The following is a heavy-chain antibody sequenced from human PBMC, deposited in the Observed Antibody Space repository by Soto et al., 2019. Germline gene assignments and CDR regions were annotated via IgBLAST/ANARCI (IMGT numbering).Heavy chain of an antibody. Sequence: SETLSLTCAVSGDSVTRDSHYWGWIRQPPGKGLESIANIYYDGNTYYNPSLKGRVTISLDTSKNQFSLRLNSVTAADTAVYYCRRSSRYSTDVWGQGITVTVSS. V-gene: IGHV4-39*01. CDR1: GDSVTRDSHY. CDR2: IYYDGNT. D-gene: IGHD6-19*01. J-gene: IGHJ6*02. CDR3: RRSSRYSTDV.